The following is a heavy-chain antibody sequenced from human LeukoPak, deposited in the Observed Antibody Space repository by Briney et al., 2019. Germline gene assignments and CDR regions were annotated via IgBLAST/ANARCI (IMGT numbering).Heavy chain of an antibody. V-gene: IGHV3-23*01. CDR1: GFTFSSYA. CDR3: AKDYLTFGIFSN. CDR2: ISGSGGST. D-gene: IGHD3-9*01. J-gene: IGHJ4*02. Sequence: PGGSLRLSCAASGFTFSSYAMSWVRQAAGGGLEWVSAISGSGGSTYYADSVKGRFTISRDNSKNTLYLQMNSLRAEDTAVYYCAKDYLTFGIFSNWGQGTLVTVSS.